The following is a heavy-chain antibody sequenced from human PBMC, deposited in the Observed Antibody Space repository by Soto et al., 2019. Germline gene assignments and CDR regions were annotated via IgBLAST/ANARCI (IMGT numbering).Heavy chain of an antibody. CDR3: AKDRHHTSCYDY. J-gene: IGHJ4*02. V-gene: IGHV3-30*02. CDR1: GFTFSSYG. D-gene: IGHD2-2*01. Sequence: PGGSLRLSCAASGFTFSSYGMHWVRQAPGKGLEWVAVIWYDGSNKYYADSVKGRFTISRDNSKNTLYLQMNSLRAEDTAVYYCAKDRHHTSCYDYWGQGTLVTVSS. CDR2: IWYDGSNK.